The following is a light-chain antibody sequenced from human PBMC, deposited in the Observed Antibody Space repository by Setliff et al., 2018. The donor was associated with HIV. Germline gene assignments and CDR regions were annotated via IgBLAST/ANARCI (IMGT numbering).Light chain of an antibody. CDR1: SSDVGYYNY. CDR2: EVS. V-gene: IGLV2-14*01. CDR3: SSYTSTTRDV. Sequence: QSVLTQPASVSGSPGQSITISCTGTSSDVGYYNYVSWYQQHPGKAPKLMIYEVSNRPSGVSNRFSGSKSGNTASLTISGLQAEDEADYYCSSYTSTTRDVFGTGTKGTVL. J-gene: IGLJ1*01.